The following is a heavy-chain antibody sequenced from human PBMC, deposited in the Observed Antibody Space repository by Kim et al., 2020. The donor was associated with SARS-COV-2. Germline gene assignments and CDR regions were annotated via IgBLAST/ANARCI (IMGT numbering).Heavy chain of an antibody. V-gene: IGHV1-46*01. J-gene: IGHJ4*02. Sequence: SYARKFQGRVTMTRDTYTSTVYMELSSLRSEDTAVYYCARDNSSSWYFDYWGQGTLVTVSS. CDR3: ARDNSSSWYFDY. D-gene: IGHD6-13*01.